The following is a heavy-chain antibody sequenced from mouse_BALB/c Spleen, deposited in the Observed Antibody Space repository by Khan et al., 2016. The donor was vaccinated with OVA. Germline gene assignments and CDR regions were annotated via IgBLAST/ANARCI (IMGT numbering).Heavy chain of an antibody. D-gene: IGHD1-2*01. CDR1: GYTFTDYY. J-gene: IGHJ3*01. V-gene: IGHV1-77*01. CDR3: ARRNYFGYTVAY. Sequence: QVQLQQSGAELARPGASVKLSCKASGYTFTDYYINWVKQRTGQGLEWIGEISPGSGDTYYNETFKGKATLTADKSSSTAYMQLSSLTSEASAVYFCARRNYFGYTVAYWGQGTLVTVSA. CDR2: ISPGSGDT.